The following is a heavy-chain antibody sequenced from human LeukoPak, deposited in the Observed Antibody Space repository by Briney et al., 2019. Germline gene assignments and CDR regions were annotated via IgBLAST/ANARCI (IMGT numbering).Heavy chain of an antibody. V-gene: IGHV1-18*01. D-gene: IGHD5-24*01. CDR2: ISAYNGNT. J-gene: IGHJ4*02. CDR3: ARFEEMATIDY. Sequence: ASVTVSRTASGYTFTSYGISWVRQAPGQGLEWMGWISAYNGNTNYAQKLQGRVTMTTDTSTSTAYMELRSLRSDDTAVYYCARFEEMATIDYWGQGTLVTVSS. CDR1: GYTFTSYG.